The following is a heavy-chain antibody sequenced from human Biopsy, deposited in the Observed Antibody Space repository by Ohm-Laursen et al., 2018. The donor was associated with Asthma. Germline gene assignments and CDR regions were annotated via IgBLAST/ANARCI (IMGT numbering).Heavy chain of an antibody. CDR1: GYTFNSAG. CDR2: INAGNGNT. V-gene: IGHV1-18*01. J-gene: IGHJ6*02. Sequence: ASVKVSCKTSGYTFNSAGITWVRQAPGQGLEWMGWINAGNGNTKYSQKLQDRVTMITDTSTSTAYMELRSLRSDDTAVYFCARAVDYSHYYGIDVWGQGTTATVS. CDR3: ARAVDYSHYYGIDV. D-gene: IGHD3-10*01.